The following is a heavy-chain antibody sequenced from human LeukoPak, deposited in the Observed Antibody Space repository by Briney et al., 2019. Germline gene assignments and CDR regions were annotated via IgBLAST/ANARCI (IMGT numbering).Heavy chain of an antibody. CDR1: GGSISSGGYS. V-gene: IGHV4-30-2*01. D-gene: IGHD2-15*01. CDR3: ARGSLGYCSGGSCYRTANFDY. CDR2: IYHSGST. Sequence: PSQTLSLTCAVSGGSISSGGYSWSWLRQPPGQGLEWIGYIYHSGSTYYNPSLKSRVTISVDRSKNQFSLKLSSVTAADTAVYYCARGSLGYCSGGSCYRTANFDYWGQGTLVTVSS. J-gene: IGHJ4*02.